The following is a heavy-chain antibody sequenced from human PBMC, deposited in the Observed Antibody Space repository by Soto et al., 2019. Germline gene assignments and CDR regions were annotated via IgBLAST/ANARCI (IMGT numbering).Heavy chain of an antibody. CDR2: IYSGGST. D-gene: IGHD3-9*01. V-gene: IGHV3-53*01. CDR3: ARALGGDDILTGYYKGHAFDI. J-gene: IGHJ3*02. Sequence: GGSLRLSCAASGFTVSSNYMSWVRQAPGKGLEWVSVIYSGGSTYYADSVKGRFTISRDNSKNTLYLQMNSLRAEDTAVYYCARALGGDDILTGYYKGHAFDIWGQGTMVTVSS. CDR1: GFTVSSNY.